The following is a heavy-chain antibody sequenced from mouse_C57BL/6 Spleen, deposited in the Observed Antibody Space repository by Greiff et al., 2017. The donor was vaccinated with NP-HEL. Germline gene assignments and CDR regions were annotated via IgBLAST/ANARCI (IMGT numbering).Heavy chain of an antibody. V-gene: IGHV1-69*01. CDR3: ASLYYYGSSPYAMDY. D-gene: IGHD1-1*01. J-gene: IGHJ4*01. CDR1: GYTFTSYW. Sequence: QVQLQQPGAELVMPGASVKLSCKASGYTFTSYWMHWVKQRPGQGLEWIGEIDPSDSDTNYNQKFKGKATLTVDKSSSTAYMQLSSLTSEDSAVYYCASLYYYGSSPYAMDYWGQGTSVTVSS. CDR2: IDPSDSDT.